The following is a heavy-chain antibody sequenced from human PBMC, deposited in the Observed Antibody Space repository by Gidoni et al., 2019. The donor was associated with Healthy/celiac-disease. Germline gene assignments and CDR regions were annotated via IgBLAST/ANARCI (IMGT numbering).Heavy chain of an antibody. CDR3: SRESCSSTSCLVGYGMDV. V-gene: IGHV3-33*01. CDR2: IWYDGSNK. CDR1: GFTFSSYG. D-gene: IGHD2-2*01. Sequence: QVQLVESGGGGVQPGRTLRLSCAASGFTFSSYGMHWVRQAPGKGLEWVAVIWYDGSNKYYAASVKCRFTISRDNSKNTLFLQMTSLRAEDTAVYYCSRESCSSTSCLVGYGMDVWGQGTTVTVSS. J-gene: IGHJ6*02.